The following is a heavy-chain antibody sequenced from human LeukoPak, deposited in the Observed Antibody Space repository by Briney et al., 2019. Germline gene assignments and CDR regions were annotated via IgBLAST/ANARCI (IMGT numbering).Heavy chain of an antibody. CDR2: IRYDGSNK. Sequence: PGGSLRLSCAASGFTFSSYGMHWVRQAPGKGLEWVAFIRYDGSNKYYADSLKGRFTISRDNSKNTLYLQMNSLRAEDTAVYYCAILTVPLDAFDIWGQGTMVTVSS. CDR1: GFTFSSYG. CDR3: AILTVPLDAFDI. V-gene: IGHV3-30*02. J-gene: IGHJ3*02. D-gene: IGHD1-1*01.